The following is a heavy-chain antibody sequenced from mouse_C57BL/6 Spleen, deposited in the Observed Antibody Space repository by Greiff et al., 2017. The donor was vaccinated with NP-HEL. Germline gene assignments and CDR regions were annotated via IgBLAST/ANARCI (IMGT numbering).Heavy chain of an antibody. Sequence: QVQLKQPGAELVKPGASVKMSCKASGYTFTSYWITWVKQRPGQGLEWIGDIYPGSGSTNYNEKFKSKATLTVDTSSSTAYMQLSSLTSVDSAVYYCARIYYYGRSYYFDYWGQGTTLTVSS. CDR3: ARIYYYGRSYYFDY. CDR1: GYTFTSYW. CDR2: IYPGSGST. J-gene: IGHJ2*01. V-gene: IGHV1-55*01. D-gene: IGHD1-1*01.